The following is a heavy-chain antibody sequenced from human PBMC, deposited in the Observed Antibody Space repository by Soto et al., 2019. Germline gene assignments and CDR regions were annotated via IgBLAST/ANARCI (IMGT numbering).Heavy chain of an antibody. CDR1: VGSLSSSTYY. D-gene: IGHD3-22*01. J-gene: IGHJ4*02. CDR3: ARSPDDYYDSSGYPYYFDY. Sequence: SETLSLTCTVSVGSLSSSTYYWSWIRQPPEQGLEWIGYISDSGSTKYSPSFKSRVTISLDTSENQFSLELSSMTAADTAVYYCARSPDDYYDSSGYPYYFDYWGQGILVTVSS. V-gene: IGHV4-61*01. CDR2: ISDSGST.